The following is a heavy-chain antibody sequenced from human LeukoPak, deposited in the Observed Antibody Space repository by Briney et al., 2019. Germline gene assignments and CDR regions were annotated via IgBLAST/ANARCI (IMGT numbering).Heavy chain of an antibody. Sequence: GGSLRLSCAASGFTLSSYAMHWVRQAPGKGLEYVSAISSNGGSTYYANSVKGRFTISRDNAKNSLYLQMNSLRAEDTAVYYCARMYSWGFDPWGQGTLVIVSS. CDR2: ISSNGGST. CDR1: GFTLSSYA. CDR3: ARMYSWGFDP. J-gene: IGHJ5*02. D-gene: IGHD2-21*01. V-gene: IGHV3-64*01.